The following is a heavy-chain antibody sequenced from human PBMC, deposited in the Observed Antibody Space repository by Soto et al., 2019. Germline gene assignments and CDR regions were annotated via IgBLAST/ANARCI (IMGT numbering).Heavy chain of an antibody. CDR1: GFTFSNYW. J-gene: IGHJ6*02. CDR2: VNNDGTDT. D-gene: IGHD6-13*01. CDR3: ARGGLQHALDV. V-gene: IGHV3-74*03. Sequence: EVQLVESGGGLVQPGGSLRLSCAASGFTFSNYWMYWVRQAPGKGLVWVSRVNNDGTDTTHADSVKGRFTISRDNAENPLYLQMNSLRAEDTAVYCCARGGLQHALDVWGQGSTVTVSS.